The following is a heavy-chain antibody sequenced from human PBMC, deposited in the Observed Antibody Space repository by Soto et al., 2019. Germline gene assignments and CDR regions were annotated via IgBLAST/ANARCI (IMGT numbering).Heavy chain of an antibody. CDR3: ATGATGRGGVDY. J-gene: IGHJ4*02. D-gene: IGHD3-16*01. Sequence: EVQLVESGGGLVQPGGSLRLSCAASGFTFSSHWMSWVRQAPGKGLEWVANMNQDGSEKYYVGSVKGRFTISRDNAKNSLYLQMNSLRAEDTAVYYCATGATGRGGVDYWGQGTLVTVSS. CDR2: MNQDGSEK. CDR1: GFTFSSHW. V-gene: IGHV3-7*04.